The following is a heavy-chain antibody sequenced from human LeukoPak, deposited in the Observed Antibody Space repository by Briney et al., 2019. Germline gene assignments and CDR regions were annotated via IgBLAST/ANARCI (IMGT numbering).Heavy chain of an antibody. J-gene: IGHJ4*02. V-gene: IGHV4-4*07. CDR2: IDSSGST. D-gene: IGHD6-19*01. CDR1: GGSIRSYY. Sequence: PSGTLSLTCTVSGGSIRSYYWNWIRQPAGKGLEWIGCIDSSGSTTYSPSLRSRVTMSVDSSKSQISLNLNSVTAADTAMYYCARSPLSSSGWYRADFWGQGTLVTVSS. CDR3: ARSPLSSSGWYRADF.